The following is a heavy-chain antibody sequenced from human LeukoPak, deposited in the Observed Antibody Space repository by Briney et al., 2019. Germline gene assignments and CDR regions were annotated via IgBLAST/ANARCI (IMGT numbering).Heavy chain of an antibody. V-gene: IGHV3-30-3*01. D-gene: IGHD4/OR15-4a*01. CDR1: GFTFSSYA. CDR2: ISYDGSNK. CDR3: ASAANSTPYKKGGAFDI. Sequence: GRSLRLSCAASGFTFSSYAMHWVRQAPGKGLEWVAVISYDGSNKYYADSVKGRFTISRDNSKNTLYLQMNSLRAEDTAVYYCASAANSTPYKKGGAFDIWGQGTMVTVSS. J-gene: IGHJ3*02.